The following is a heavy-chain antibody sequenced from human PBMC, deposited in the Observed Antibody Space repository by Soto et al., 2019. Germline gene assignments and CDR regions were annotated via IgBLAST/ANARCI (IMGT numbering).Heavy chain of an antibody. Sequence: SETLSLTCTVSGASITGTSYWSWIRQPAGKGLEWIGRFSLSGTTNYNPSLRSRVTMSADVSKNQFSLRLTSVTAADTALYYCARGMTPPGAPAWYYFDSWGQGTLVTAPQ. CDR1: GASITGTSY. CDR3: ARGMTPPGAPAWYYFDS. V-gene: IGHV4-4*07. D-gene: IGHD2-8*02. J-gene: IGHJ4*02. CDR2: FSLSGTT.